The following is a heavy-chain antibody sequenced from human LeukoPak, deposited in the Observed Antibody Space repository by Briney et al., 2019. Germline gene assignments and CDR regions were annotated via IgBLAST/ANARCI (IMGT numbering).Heavy chain of an antibody. CDR3: ARGMGTTTFADFDY. Sequence: ASVKASCKASGYTFSGSGISWVRQAPGQGLEWMGWISPYNGNTNYAQNLQGRVTMTTDTSTSTAYMELRSLRSDDTAVYYCARGMGTTTFADFDYWGQGTLVTVSS. D-gene: IGHD1-7*01. V-gene: IGHV1-18*01. J-gene: IGHJ4*02. CDR1: GYTFSGSG. CDR2: ISPYNGNT.